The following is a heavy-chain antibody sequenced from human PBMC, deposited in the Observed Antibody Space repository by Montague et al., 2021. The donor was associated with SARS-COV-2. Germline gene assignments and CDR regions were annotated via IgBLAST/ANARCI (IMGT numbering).Heavy chain of an antibody. CDR2: ISYEGRIE. CDR3: AKNRDIFWFGEGRDSMDV. Sequence: SLRLSCAASGFTFNNFAMHWSRRGAAKGQEGVADISYEGRIEYHADSSTGRFTISRDSSKKTLYLQMNSLSGEDTAVYYCAKNRDIFWFGEGRDSMDVWGQG. V-gene: IGHV3-30*18. D-gene: IGHD3-10*01. J-gene: IGHJ6*02. CDR1: GFTFNNFA.